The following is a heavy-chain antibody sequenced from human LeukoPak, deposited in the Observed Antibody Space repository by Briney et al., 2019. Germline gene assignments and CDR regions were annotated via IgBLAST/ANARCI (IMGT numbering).Heavy chain of an antibody. V-gene: IGHV3-66*01. CDR2: IYSGGST. CDR1: GFTVSSNY. J-gene: IGHJ4*02. Sequence: SGGSLRLSCAASGFTVSSNYMSWVRQAPGKGLECVSVIYSGGSTYYADSVKGRFTISRDNSKNTLYLQMNSLRAEDTAVYYCARDRSFDYWGQGTLVTVSS. CDR3: ARDRSFDY.